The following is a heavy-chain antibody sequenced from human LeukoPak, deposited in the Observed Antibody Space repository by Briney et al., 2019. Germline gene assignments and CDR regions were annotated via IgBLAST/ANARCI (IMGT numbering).Heavy chain of an antibody. CDR2: IYYSGST. J-gene: IGHJ3*02. V-gene: IGHV4-39*01. Sequence: SETLSLTCTVSGGSISSSSYYWGWIRQPPGKGLEWIGSIYYSGSTYYNPSLKSRVTISVDTSKNQFSLKLSSVTAADTAVYYCASSPETGDGDAFDIWGQGTMVTVSS. D-gene: IGHD7-27*01. CDR3: ASSPETGDGDAFDI. CDR1: GGSISSSSYY.